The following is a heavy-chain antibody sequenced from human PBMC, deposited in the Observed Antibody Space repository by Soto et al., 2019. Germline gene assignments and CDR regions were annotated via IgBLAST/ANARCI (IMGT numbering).Heavy chain of an antibody. CDR3: ARGKDRYGFPHYYGLDV. V-gene: IGHV1-69*06. D-gene: IGHD5-18*01. J-gene: IGHJ6*02. CDR1: GGTFSSYA. CDR2: IIPTFGTA. Sequence: QVQLVQSGAEVKKPGSSVKVSCKASGGTFSSYAISWVRQATGQGLEWMGGIIPTFGTANYAQKLQGRVTTAADNSTRTVYVELCSLRSEATAVYYCARGKDRYGFPHYYGLDVWGQGSTVTVSS.